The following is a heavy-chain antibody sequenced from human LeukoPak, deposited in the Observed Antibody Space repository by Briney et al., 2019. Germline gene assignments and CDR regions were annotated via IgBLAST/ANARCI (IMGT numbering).Heavy chain of an antibody. Sequence: KVSCKTSGYTFTSYYIHWVRQAPGQGLEWMGIINPSGGSTSYAQKFQGRVTMTRDTSTSTVYMYLSSLRSEDTAVYYCARDSLYGVVDYWGQGTLVTVSS. CDR2: INPSGGST. J-gene: IGHJ4*02. D-gene: IGHD4-17*01. CDR3: ARDSLYGVVDY. CDR1: GYTFTSYY. V-gene: IGHV1-46*01.